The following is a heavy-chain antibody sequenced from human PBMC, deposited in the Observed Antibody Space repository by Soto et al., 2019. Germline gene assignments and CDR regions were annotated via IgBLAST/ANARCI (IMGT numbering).Heavy chain of an antibody. CDR3: VGGYPWVGSDY. Sequence: QLQLQESGPGLVKPSETLSLTCTVSGGSIGTSGYYWGWIRQPPGKGLEWIGNIHYSGSASYSPSLKSRVTISAGTSPNHSSLNRTAVTAAGPAVDICVGGYPWVGSDYWGQGTLVSVSS. CDR2: IHYSGSA. V-gene: IGHV4-39*01. J-gene: IGHJ4*02. D-gene: IGHD3-22*01. CDR1: GGSIGTSGYY.